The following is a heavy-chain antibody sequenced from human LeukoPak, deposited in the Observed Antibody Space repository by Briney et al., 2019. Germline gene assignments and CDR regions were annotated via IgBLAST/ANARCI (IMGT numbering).Heavy chain of an antibody. CDR3: AKGPIGYCSGGSCYS. CDR2: ISGSGGST. Sequence: GGSLRLSCAASGFTVSSNYMSWVRQAPGKGLEWISAISGSGGSTYYADSVKGRFTISRDNSKNTLYLQMNSLRAEDTAVYYCAKGPIGYCSGGSCYSWGQGTLVTVSS. CDR1: GFTVSSNY. V-gene: IGHV3-23*01. J-gene: IGHJ4*02. D-gene: IGHD2-15*01.